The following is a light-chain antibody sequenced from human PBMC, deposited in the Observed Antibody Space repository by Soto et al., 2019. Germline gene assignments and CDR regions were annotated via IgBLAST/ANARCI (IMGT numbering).Light chain of an antibody. CDR2: KAS. CDR3: QQHTT. J-gene: IGKJ1*01. Sequence: DIQMTQSPSALSASVGDRVTITCRGSQGISSWLAWYQQKPGKAPRLLDYKASSLASGVPSRFSGSGSGTEFTLTISSLQPEDVATYHCQQHTTFGQGTKVEI. V-gene: IGKV1-5*03. CDR1: QGISSW.